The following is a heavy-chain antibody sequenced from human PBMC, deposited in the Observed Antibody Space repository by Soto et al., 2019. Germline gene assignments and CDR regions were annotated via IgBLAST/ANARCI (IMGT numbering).Heavy chain of an antibody. V-gene: IGHV3-48*01. CDR1: GFTFSSYS. Sequence: GGSLRLSCAASGFTFSSYSMNWVRQAPGKGLEWVSYISSSSSTIYYADSVKGRFTISRDNAKNSLYLQMNSLRAEDTAVYYCASHYDSAYDYIWGSYRRIDYWGQGTLVTVSS. D-gene: IGHD3-16*02. CDR3: ASHYDSAYDYIWGSYRRIDY. CDR2: ISSSSSTI. J-gene: IGHJ4*02.